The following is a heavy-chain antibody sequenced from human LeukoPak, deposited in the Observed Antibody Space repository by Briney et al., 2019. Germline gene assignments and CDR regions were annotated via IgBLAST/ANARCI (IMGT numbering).Heavy chain of an antibody. D-gene: IGHD3-10*01. V-gene: IGHV4-34*01. J-gene: IGHJ4*02. CDR3: ARDKRGYYGSGSYYFDY. Sequence: SETLSLTCAVYGGSFSGYYWSWIRQPPGKGLEWIGEINHSGSTNYNPSLKSRVTISVDTSKNQFFLKLSSVTAADTAVYYCARDKRGYYGSGSYYFDYWGQGTLVTVSS. CDR2: INHSGST. CDR1: GGSFSGYY.